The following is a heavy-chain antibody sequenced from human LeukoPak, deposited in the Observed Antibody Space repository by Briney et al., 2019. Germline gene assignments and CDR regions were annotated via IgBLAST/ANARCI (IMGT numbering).Heavy chain of an antibody. J-gene: IGHJ4*02. CDR2: IYTSGST. Sequence: SETLSLTCSVSGGSISSYYWSWIRQPAGKGLEWIGRIYTSGSTNYNPSLKSRVTISVDTSKNQFSLKLSSVTAADTAVYYCARGNLRSSWDPFDYWGQGTLGTVSS. V-gene: IGHV4-4*07. CDR1: GGSISSYY. D-gene: IGHD6-13*01. CDR3: ARGNLRSSWDPFDY.